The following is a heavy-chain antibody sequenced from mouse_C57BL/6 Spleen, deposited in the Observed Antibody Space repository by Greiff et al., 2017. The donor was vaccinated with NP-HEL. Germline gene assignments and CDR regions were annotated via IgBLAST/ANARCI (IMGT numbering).Heavy chain of an antibody. CDR3: ARAGNGKDFDY. CDR2: IYPGDGDT. J-gene: IGHJ2*01. D-gene: IGHD2-1*01. Sequence: VQLQQSGPELVKPGASVKISCKASGYAFSSSWMNWVKQRPGKGLEWIGRIYPGDGDTNYNGKFKGKATLTADKSSSTAYMQLSSLTSEDSAVYFCARAGNGKDFDYWGQGTTLTVSS. CDR1: GYAFSSSW. V-gene: IGHV1-82*01.